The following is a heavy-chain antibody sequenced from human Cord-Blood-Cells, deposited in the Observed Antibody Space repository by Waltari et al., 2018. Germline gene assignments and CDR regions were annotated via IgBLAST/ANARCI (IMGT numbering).Heavy chain of an antibody. CDR3: ARVRWAVAGTGPFDY. D-gene: IGHD6-19*01. CDR1: GGSSSGYY. Sequence: QVQLQQWGAGLLKPSETLSLTCAVYGGSSSGYYCSWSRQPPGKGLEWIGEINHSGSTNYNPSLKSRVTISVDTSKNQFSLKLSSVTAADTAVYYCARVRWAVAGTGPFDYWGQGTLVTVSS. J-gene: IGHJ4*02. V-gene: IGHV4-34*01. CDR2: INHSGST.